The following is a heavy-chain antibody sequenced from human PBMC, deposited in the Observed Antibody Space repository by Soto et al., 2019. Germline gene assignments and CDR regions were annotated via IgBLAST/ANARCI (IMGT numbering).Heavy chain of an antibody. CDR3: ATDGPGSGRYFGEY. V-gene: IGHV3-33*01. CDR1: GFTFSGYG. D-gene: IGHD6-19*01. Sequence: QVQLAESGGGVVQPGRSLRLSCAASGFTFSGYGMHWVRQAPGQGLEWVAVIWYDPNKTYYADSVKGRFTISRDNSKNTLYLQMNSLTVEDTAVYYCATDGPGSGRYFGEYWGQGTLVTVSS. CDR2: IWYDPNKT. J-gene: IGHJ4*02.